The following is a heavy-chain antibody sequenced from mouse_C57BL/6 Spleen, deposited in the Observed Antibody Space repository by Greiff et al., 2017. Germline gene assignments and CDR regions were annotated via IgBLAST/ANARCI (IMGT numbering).Heavy chain of an antibody. CDR2: IDPSDSYT. V-gene: IGHV1-59*01. CDR3: AATTTVDWYFDV. D-gene: IGHD1-1*01. CDR1: GYTFTSYW. Sequence: QVQLQQPGAELVRPGTSVKLSCKASGYTFTSYWMHWVKQRPGQGLEWIGVIDPSDSYTNYNQKFKGKATFTVDTSSSTAYMQLSSLTSEDSAVYYCAATTTVDWYFDVWGTGTTVTVSS. J-gene: IGHJ1*03.